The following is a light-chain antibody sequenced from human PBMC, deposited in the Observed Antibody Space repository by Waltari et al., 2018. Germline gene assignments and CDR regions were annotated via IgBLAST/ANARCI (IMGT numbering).Light chain of an antibody. J-gene: IGLJ1*01. V-gene: IGLV1-36*01. Sequence: QSVLTQPPSVSGAPRERVTISCSGSSSNIGTTVVNWSQQLPGKATKLLIYYDDLVPSGVSDRFSVSNSRTSASLAITGLQSDDEADYYCSAWDDSLNGQVFGTVTKVTVL. CDR1: SSNIGTTV. CDR3: SAWDDSLNGQV. CDR2: YDD.